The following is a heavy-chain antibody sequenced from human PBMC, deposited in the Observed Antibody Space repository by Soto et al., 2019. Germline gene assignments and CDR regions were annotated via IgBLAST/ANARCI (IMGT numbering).Heavy chain of an antibody. CDR2: IYYSGST. Sequence: QSLSGTGPAESISISYCSSIRQPTGKGLEWIGYIYYSGSTNSNPSLKSRVTISVDTSKNQFSLKLSSVTAADKAVYYFARESKRGYSGYDKLDYWGQGTLVTVSS. CDR3: ARESKRGYSGYDKLDY. V-gene: IGHV4-59*01. D-gene: IGHD5-12*01. CDR1: AESISISY. J-gene: IGHJ4*02.